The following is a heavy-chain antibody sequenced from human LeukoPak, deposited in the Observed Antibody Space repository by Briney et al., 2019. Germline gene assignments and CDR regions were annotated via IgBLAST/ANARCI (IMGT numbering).Heavy chain of an antibody. CDR3: ARHVIRQYCSSTSCYRAFDP. Sequence: SETLSLTCTVSGGSISSSSYYWGWIRQPPGKGLEWIGSIYYSGSTYYNPSLKSRVTISVDTSKNQFSLKLSSVIAADTAVYYCARHVIRQYCSSTSCYRAFDPWGQGTLVTVSS. D-gene: IGHD2-2*02. J-gene: IGHJ5*02. CDR2: IYYSGST. CDR1: GGSISSSSYY. V-gene: IGHV4-39*01.